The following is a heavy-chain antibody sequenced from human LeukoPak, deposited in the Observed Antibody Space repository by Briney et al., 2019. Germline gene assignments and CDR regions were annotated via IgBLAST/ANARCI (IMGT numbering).Heavy chain of an antibody. D-gene: IGHD1-26*01. CDR1: GGTFSSYA. CDR3: ARLWELRIGDY. V-gene: IGHV1-69*05. CDR2: IIPIFGTA. J-gene: IGHJ4*02. Sequence: SVKVSCKASGGTFSSYAISWVRQAPRQGLEWMGRIIPIFGTASYAQKFQGRDTITTDESTSTAYMKLSSLRSEDTAVYYCARLWELRIGDYWGQGTLVTVSS.